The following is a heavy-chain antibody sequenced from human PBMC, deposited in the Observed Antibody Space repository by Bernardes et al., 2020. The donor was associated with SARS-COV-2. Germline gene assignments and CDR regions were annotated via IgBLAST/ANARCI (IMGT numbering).Heavy chain of an antibody. V-gene: IGHV3-33*01. D-gene: IGHD1-1*01. CDR1: GFTFSSYG. CDR3: ARDQWVTWNDDYFDY. CDR2: IWYDGSNK. J-gene: IGHJ4*02. Sequence: GGSLRLSCAASGFTFSSYGMHWVRQAPGKGLEWVAVIWYDGSNKYYADSVKGRFTISRDNSKNTLYLQMNSLRAEDTAVYYCARDQWVTWNDDYFDYWGQGTLFTVSS.